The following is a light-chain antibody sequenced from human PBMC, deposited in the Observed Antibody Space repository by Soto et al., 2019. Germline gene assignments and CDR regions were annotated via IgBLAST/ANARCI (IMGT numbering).Light chain of an antibody. CDR3: QQYNSYSLT. CDR1: QSISSW. CDR2: KAS. Sequence: DIQMTQSPSTLSASVGDRVTITCRASQSISSWLAWYQQKPGKAPKLLIYKASNLESGVPSRFSGSGSGTDFTLTISSLQPDDFATYYCQQYNSYSLTFGQGTKVDIK. J-gene: IGKJ1*01. V-gene: IGKV1-5*03.